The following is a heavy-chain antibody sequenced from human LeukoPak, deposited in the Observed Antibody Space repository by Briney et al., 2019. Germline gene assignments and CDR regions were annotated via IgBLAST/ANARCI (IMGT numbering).Heavy chain of an antibody. J-gene: IGHJ4*02. V-gene: IGHV1-18*01. CDR2: ISAFNGNT. CDR1: GYMFNIYG. CDR3: ARSPPSTGYDRFDT. D-gene: IGHD5-12*01. Sequence: GASVKVSCKASGYMFNIYGISWVRQAPGQGPEWMGWISAFNGNTNYARNFQDRVTMTTDTSTSTAYMELTSLSSDDTAVYYCARSPPSTGYDRFDTWGQGTLVTVSS.